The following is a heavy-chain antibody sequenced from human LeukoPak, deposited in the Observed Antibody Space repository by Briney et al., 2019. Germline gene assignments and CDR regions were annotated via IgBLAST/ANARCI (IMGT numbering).Heavy chain of an antibody. CDR1: GFNFRAYW. V-gene: IGHV3-9*01. Sequence: GGSLRLSCTTSGFNFRAYWMHWVRHAPGKGLEWVSGISWNSGSIGYADSVKGRFTISRDNAKNSLYLQMNSLRAEDTALYYCAKDIYGSGSYYAFDIWGQGTMVTVSS. D-gene: IGHD3-10*01. J-gene: IGHJ3*02. CDR2: ISWNSGSI. CDR3: AKDIYGSGSYYAFDI.